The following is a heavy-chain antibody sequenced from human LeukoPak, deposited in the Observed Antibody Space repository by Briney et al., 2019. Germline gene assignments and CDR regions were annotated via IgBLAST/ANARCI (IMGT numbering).Heavy chain of an antibody. D-gene: IGHD2-2*01. Sequence: SETLSLTCTVSGGSISSYYWSWIRQPPGKGLEWIGYIYYSGSTNYNPSLKSRVTISVDTSKNQFSLKLSSVTAADTAVYYCARDVRYQLLSNWLDPWGQGTLVTVSS. CDR3: ARDVRYQLLSNWLDP. CDR2: IYYSGST. CDR1: GGSISSYY. V-gene: IGHV4-59*01. J-gene: IGHJ5*02.